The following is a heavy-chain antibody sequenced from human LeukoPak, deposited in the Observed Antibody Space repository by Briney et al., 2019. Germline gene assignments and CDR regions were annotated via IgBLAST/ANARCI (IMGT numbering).Heavy chain of an antibody. Sequence: PSETLSLTCTVSGGSISSSSYYWGWIRQPPGKGPEWIGSIYYSGSTYYNPSLKSRVTISVDTSKNQFSLKLSSVTAADTAVYYCARHGFGVIAAAGTGFDYWGQGTLVTVSS. V-gene: IGHV4-39*01. D-gene: IGHD6-13*01. CDR3: ARHGFGVIAAAGTGFDY. CDR2: IYYSGST. J-gene: IGHJ4*02. CDR1: GGSISSSSYY.